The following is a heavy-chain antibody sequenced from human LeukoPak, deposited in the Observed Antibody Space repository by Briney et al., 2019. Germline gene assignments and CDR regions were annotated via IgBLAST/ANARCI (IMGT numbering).Heavy chain of an antibody. CDR1: GFTFDDYA. CDR3: AKTQYDSSGSFDY. J-gene: IGHJ4*02. D-gene: IGHD3-22*01. V-gene: IGHV3-9*01. Sequence: GGSLRFSCAASGFTFDDYAMHWLRQAPGKGLEWVSGISWNSGSIGYADSVKGRFTISRDNAKNSLYLQMNSLIAEDTALYYCAKTQYDSSGSFDYWGQGTLVTVSS. CDR2: ISWNSGSI.